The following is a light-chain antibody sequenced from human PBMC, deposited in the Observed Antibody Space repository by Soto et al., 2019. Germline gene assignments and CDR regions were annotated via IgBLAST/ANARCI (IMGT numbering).Light chain of an antibody. V-gene: IGLV1-40*01. CDR3: QSFDSGLSGSEV. Sequence: QSVLTQPPSVSGAPGQRVTISCNGSSSNIGAGYDVHWYQQLPGTAPKLLIYGNSNRPSGVPDRFSGSKSGTSASLAITGLQAEDEADYYCQSFDSGLSGSEVFGGGTKLTVL. CDR2: GNS. J-gene: IGLJ2*01. CDR1: SSNIGAGYD.